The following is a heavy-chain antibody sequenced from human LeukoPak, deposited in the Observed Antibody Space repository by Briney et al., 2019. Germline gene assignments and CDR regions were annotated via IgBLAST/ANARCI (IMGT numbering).Heavy chain of an antibody. CDR3: ARHNYGDYVFDI. V-gene: IGHV4-59*08. CDR2: INYSGSA. D-gene: IGHD4-17*01. J-gene: IGHJ3*02. CDR1: GGSLSSYY. Sequence: PSETLSLTCTVSGGSLSSYYFGWIRQSPGKGLEWIAYINYSGSASYNPSLKSRVTMSVDTSKQFSLSLSSVTAADTAVYYCARHNYGDYVFDIWGQGTKVTVSS.